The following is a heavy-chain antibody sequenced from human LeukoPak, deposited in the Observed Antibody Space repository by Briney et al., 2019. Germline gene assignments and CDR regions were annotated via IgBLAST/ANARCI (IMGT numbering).Heavy chain of an antibody. Sequence: PGGSLRLSCAASGFTFSNNWMHWVRQAPGKGLVWVSRINSDGRTTTYADSVKGRFTISRDNAKNTLYLQMNSLRAEDTAVYYCARDYYDSSGVFDYWGQGTLVTVSS. D-gene: IGHD3-22*01. J-gene: IGHJ4*02. CDR1: GFTFSNNW. V-gene: IGHV3-74*01. CDR3: ARDYYDSSGVFDY. CDR2: INSDGRTT.